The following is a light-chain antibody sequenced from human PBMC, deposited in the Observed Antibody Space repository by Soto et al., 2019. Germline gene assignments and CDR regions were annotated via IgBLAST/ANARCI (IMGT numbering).Light chain of an antibody. CDR1: QSVRSN. V-gene: IGKV3-20*01. CDR2: GAS. CDR3: QQYGSSPPWT. J-gene: IGKJ1*01. Sequence: EIVLTQSPATLSLSPGERATLSCRASQSVRSNLAWYQQKPGQAPRLLIYGASSRATGIPDRFSGSGSGTDFTLTISRLEPEDFAVYYCQQYGSSPPWTFGQGTKVDI.